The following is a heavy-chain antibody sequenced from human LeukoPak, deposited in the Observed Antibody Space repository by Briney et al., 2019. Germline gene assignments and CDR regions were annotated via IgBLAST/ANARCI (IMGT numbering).Heavy chain of an antibody. D-gene: IGHD1-26*01. J-gene: IGHJ6*02. Sequence: SGTLSLTCAVSGGSISISNWWSWVGQPPGEGLGGIGEIYHSGGTNYNPPLKSRVTISVDKSKNQFSLKLSPVTAADRAVYHCARVGARHDVTYYYYRMDVWGQGTTVTVS. CDR2: IYHSGGT. CDR3: ARVGARHDVTYYYYRMDV. CDR1: GGSISISNW. V-gene: IGHV4-4*02.